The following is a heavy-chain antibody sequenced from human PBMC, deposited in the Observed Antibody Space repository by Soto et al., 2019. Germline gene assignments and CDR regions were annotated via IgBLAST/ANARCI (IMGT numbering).Heavy chain of an antibody. D-gene: IGHD1-26*01. J-gene: IGHJ3*02. CDR1: GFTFSSYA. Sequence: QVQLVESGGGVVQPGRFLRLSCAASGFTFSSYAMHWVRQAPGKGLEWVAVISYDGSNKYYADSVKGRFTISRDNSKNTLYLQMNSLRAEDTAVYYCARGEPDAFDIWGQGTMVTVSS. V-gene: IGHV3-30-3*01. CDR2: ISYDGSNK. CDR3: ARGEPDAFDI.